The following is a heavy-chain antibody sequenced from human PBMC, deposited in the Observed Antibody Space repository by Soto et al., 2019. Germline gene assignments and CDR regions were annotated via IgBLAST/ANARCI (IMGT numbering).Heavy chain of an antibody. D-gene: IGHD3-3*01. CDR3: ATGPISPYGMDV. Sequence: EEQLLESGGGLVQPGGSVRLSCAASGFTFSSYAMSWVRQAPGKGLEWVSRIYSSGDRKYFADSVKGRFTISRDNSKNTLYLQMNSLGAEDTAVYYCATGPISPYGMDVWRQGTTVTVSS. V-gene: IGHV3-23*01. CDR1: GFTFSSYA. J-gene: IGHJ6*02. CDR2: IYSSGDRK.